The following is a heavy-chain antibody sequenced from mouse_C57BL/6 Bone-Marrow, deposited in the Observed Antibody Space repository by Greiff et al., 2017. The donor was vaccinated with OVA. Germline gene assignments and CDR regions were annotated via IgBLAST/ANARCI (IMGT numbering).Heavy chain of an antibody. D-gene: IGHD2-1*01. CDR1: GYAFSSSW. CDR3: AKYGNYQGRDY. Sequence: QVQLQQSGAELVKPGASVKISCKASGYAFSSSWMNWVKQRPGKGLEWIGRIYPGDGDTNYNGKFKGKATLTADKSSSTAYMQLSSLTSEDSAVYFCAKYGNYQGRDYWGQGTSVTVSS. CDR2: IYPGDGDT. V-gene: IGHV1-82*01. J-gene: IGHJ4*01.